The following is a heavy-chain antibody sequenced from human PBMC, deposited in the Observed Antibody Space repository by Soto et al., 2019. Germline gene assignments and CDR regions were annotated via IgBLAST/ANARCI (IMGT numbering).Heavy chain of an antibody. Sequence: EVQLVESGGGLVKPGGSLRLSCAASGFTFSNAWMSWVRQAPGKGLEWVGRIKSKTDGGTTDYAAPVKGRFTISRDDSKNTLYLQMNSLKTEDTAVYYCTGHLIYISEAIYYFDYWGQGTLVTVSS. D-gene: IGHD2-2*02. CDR2: IKSKTDGGTT. CDR3: TGHLIYISEAIYYFDY. V-gene: IGHV3-15*01. CDR1: GFTFSNAW. J-gene: IGHJ4*02.